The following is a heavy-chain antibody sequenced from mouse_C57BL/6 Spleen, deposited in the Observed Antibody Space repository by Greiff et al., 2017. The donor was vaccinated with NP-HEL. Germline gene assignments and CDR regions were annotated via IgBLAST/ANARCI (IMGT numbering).Heavy chain of an antibody. Sequence: VQLQQSGPELVKPGASVKLSCKASGYTFTSYDINWVKQRPGQGLEWIGWIYPRDGSTKYNEKFKGQATLTVDTSSSTAYMELHSLTSEDSAVYFCARKYPPPSYSEDYWGQGTTLTVSS. CDR1: GYTFTSYD. D-gene: IGHD5-1-1*01. CDR2: IYPRDGST. CDR3: ARKYPPPSYSEDY. J-gene: IGHJ2*01. V-gene: IGHV1-85*01.